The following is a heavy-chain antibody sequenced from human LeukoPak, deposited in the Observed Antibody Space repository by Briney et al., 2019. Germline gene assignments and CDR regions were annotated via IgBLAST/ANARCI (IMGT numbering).Heavy chain of an antibody. CDR3: ARDLVDTAPTFDY. D-gene: IGHD5-18*01. J-gene: IGHJ4*02. CDR2: ISSSSSTI. Sequence: GGSLRLSCAASGFTFSSYSMNWVRQAPGKGLEWVSYISSSSSTIYYADSVKGRFTISRDNAKNSLYLQMNSLRAKDTAVYYCARDLVDTAPTFDYWGQGTLVTVSS. V-gene: IGHV3-48*01. CDR1: GFTFSSYS.